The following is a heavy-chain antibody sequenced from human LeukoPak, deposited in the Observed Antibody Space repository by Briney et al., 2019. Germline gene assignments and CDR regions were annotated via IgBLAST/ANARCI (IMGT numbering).Heavy chain of an antibody. V-gene: IGHV3-11*01. Sequence: GGSLRLSCAASGFTFSDYYMNWIRQAPGKGLEWVSYISSSGSTIYYADSVKGRFTISRDNAKNSLYLQMNSLRAEDTAVYYCAREFVTWGPGSCYYHGMDVWGQGTTVTVSS. CDR2: ISSSGSTI. D-gene: IGHD2/OR15-2a*01. CDR3: AREFVTWGPGSCYYHGMDV. J-gene: IGHJ6*02. CDR1: GFTFSDYY.